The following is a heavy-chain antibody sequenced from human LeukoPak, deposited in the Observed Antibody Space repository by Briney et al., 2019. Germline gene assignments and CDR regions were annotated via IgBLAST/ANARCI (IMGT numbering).Heavy chain of an antibody. V-gene: IGHV3-49*04. CDR1: GFNFGDYG. CDR2: IRSRGYGGAT. J-gene: IGHJ4*02. Sequence: QPGRSLRLSCTASGFNFGDYGVSWVRQAAGKGLEWVVFIRSRGYGGATEYAASVKGRFTVSRDDSRSIAYLQMDSLETEDTAVYYCARGSTVSGAKYYFDFWSQGTLVTVSS. CDR3: ARGSTVSGAKYYFDF. D-gene: IGHD3-16*01.